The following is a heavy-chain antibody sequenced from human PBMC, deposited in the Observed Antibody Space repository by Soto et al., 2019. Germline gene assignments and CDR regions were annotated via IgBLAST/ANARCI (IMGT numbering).Heavy chain of an antibody. CDR3: ARDQGSGSYLGFQH. D-gene: IGHD1-26*01. J-gene: IGHJ1*01. CDR2: IIPIFGTA. Sequence: QVQLVQSGAEVKKPGSSVMVSCKASGGTFSSYAISWVRQAPGQGLEWMGGIIPIFGTANYAQKFQGRVTITADESTSTGYMELSSLRSEDTAVYYCARDQGSGSYLGFQHWGQGTLVTVSS. V-gene: IGHV1-69*01. CDR1: GGTFSSYA.